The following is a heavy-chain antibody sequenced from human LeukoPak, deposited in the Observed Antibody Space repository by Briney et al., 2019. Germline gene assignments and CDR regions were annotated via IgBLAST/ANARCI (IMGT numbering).Heavy chain of an antibody. V-gene: IGHV1-18*01. Sequence: ASVKVPCKASGYTFTSYGITWVRQAPGQGLEWMGWISGYNGNTNYAQKFQGRVTMTTDTSTSTVYMELRSLRSDDTAVYYCARGVLLWFGELFHYYMDVWGKGTTVTISS. CDR1: GYTFTSYG. CDR2: ISGYNGNT. J-gene: IGHJ6*03. D-gene: IGHD3-10*01. CDR3: ARGVLLWFGELFHYYMDV.